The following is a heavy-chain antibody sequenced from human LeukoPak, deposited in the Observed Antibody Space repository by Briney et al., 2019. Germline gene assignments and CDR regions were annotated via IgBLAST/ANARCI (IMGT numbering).Heavy chain of an antibody. J-gene: IGHJ4*02. CDR2: IDSDGSST. CDR1: EFTFSTYW. CDR3: ARESSVTMFDY. D-gene: IGHD4/OR15-4a*01. Sequence: PGGSLRLSCAASEFTFSTYWMNWVRQAPGKGLAWVSRIDSDGSSTSYADSVKGRFTISRDNAKNTLYLQMNSLRAEEDTAVYFCARESSVTMFDYWGQGTLVTVSS. V-gene: IGHV3-74*01.